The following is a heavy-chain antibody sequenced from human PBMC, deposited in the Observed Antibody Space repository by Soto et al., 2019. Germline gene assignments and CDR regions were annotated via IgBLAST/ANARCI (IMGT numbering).Heavy chain of an antibody. Sequence: YKKNWVRQAPGKGLEWVSSISSSSSYIYYADSVKGRFTISRDNAKNSLYLQMNSLRAEDTAVYYCAREIEGSSGLDYWGQGTLVTVSS. V-gene: IGHV3-21*01. CDR3: AREIEGSSGLDY. CDR1: YK. D-gene: IGHD6-19*01. J-gene: IGHJ4*02. CDR2: ISSSSSYI.